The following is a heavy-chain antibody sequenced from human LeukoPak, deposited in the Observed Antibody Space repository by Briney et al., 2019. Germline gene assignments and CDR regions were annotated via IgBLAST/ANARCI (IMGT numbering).Heavy chain of an antibody. Sequence: ASVKVSCKASGYTFTNYAMNWVRQAPGQGLEWMGWIHPTTGNPAYAQGFTGRFVFSLDTSVSTTYLHINSLKAEDTAVYFCARAFYSLGGLSLPDYWGQGTLVTVSS. CDR1: GYTFTNYA. CDR3: ARAFYSLGGLSLPDY. CDR2: IHPTTGNP. J-gene: IGHJ4*02. V-gene: IGHV7-4-1*02. D-gene: IGHD3-16*02.